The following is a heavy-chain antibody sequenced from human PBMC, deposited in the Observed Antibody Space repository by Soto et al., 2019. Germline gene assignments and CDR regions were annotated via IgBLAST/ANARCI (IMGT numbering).Heavy chain of an antibody. CDR3: ARPPYFYDTSGYYNY. CDR1: GFTLSSYA. Sequence: PGGSLRLSCTASGFTLSSYAMHWVRQAPGKGLEWVAIISYDGGLRNYADFVKGRFTISRDNSKNTVFLQMNSLRAEDAAVYYCARPPYFYDTSGYYNYWGQGTLVTVSS. D-gene: IGHD3-22*01. J-gene: IGHJ4*02. CDR2: ISYDGGLR. V-gene: IGHV3-30-3*01.